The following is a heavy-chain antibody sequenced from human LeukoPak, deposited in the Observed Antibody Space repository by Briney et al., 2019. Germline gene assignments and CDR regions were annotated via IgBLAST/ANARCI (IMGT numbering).Heavy chain of an antibody. J-gene: IGHJ4*02. CDR1: GYTFSSYS. CDR2: ISSSSGYK. CDR3: ASPAYSGTFTDY. V-gene: IGHV3-21*01. D-gene: IGHD1-26*01. Sequence: NPGGSLRLSCAASGYTFSSYSMNWVPQAPGKGLEWVSSISSSSGYKYYADSVKGRFTISRDNAKNSLFLQMNSLRPEDTAVYYCASPAYSGTFTDYWGQGTLVTVSS.